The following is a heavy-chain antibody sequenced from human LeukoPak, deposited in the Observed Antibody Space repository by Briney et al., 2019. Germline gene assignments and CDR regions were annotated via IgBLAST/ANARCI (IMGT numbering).Heavy chain of an antibody. CDR3: ARGYSSGWYTVDY. J-gene: IGHJ4*02. Sequence: PSETLSLTCTVSGGSISSYYWSWIRRPPGKGLEWIGYIYYSGSTNYNPSLKSRVTISVDTSKNQFSLKLSSVTAADTAVYYCARGYSSGWYTVDYWGQGTLVTVSS. CDR1: GGSISSYY. D-gene: IGHD6-19*01. V-gene: IGHV4-59*01. CDR2: IYYSGST.